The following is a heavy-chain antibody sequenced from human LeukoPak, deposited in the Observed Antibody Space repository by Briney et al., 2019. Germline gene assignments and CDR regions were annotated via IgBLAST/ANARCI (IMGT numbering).Heavy chain of an antibody. D-gene: IGHD2-8*01. CDR2: INPNSGGT. J-gene: IGHJ4*02. Sequence: GASVKVSCKASGYTFTGYYMHWVRQAPGQGLEWMGWINPNSGGTNYAQKFQGRVTMTRDTSISTAYMELSRLRSDDTAVYYCARDIVLMVYLRGGFDYWGQGTLVTVSS. V-gene: IGHV1-2*02. CDR3: ARDIVLMVYLRGGFDY. CDR1: GYTFTGYY.